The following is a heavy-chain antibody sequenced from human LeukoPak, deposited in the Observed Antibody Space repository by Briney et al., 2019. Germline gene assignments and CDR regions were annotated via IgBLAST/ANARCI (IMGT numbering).Heavy chain of an antibody. D-gene: IGHD3-3*01. CDR3: ARDHLHTIFGVVKSYYFDY. CDR2: MNPNSGNT. J-gene: IGHJ4*02. Sequence: ASVKVSCKASGYTFTSYDINWVRQATGQGLERMGWMNPNSGNTGYAQKFQGRVTMTTDTSTNTAYMELRSLRSDDTAVYYCARDHLHTIFGVVKSYYFDYWGQGTLVTVSS. V-gene: IGHV1-8*01. CDR1: GYTFTSYD.